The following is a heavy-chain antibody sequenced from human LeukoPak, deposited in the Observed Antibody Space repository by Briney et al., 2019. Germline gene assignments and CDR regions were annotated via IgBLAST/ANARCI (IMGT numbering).Heavy chain of an antibody. D-gene: IGHD2-15*01. V-gene: IGHV4-34*01. CDR3: AREECSGSACTNFYY. Sequence: SETLSLTCAVYGGTFSGYYWSWIRQPPGKGLEWIGEINPGGSTNYNPSLESRLTISVDPSKNQFSLNLTSVTAADTAIYYCAREECSGSACTNFYYWGQGSLVTVSS. CDR2: INPGGST. CDR1: GGTFSGYY. J-gene: IGHJ4*02.